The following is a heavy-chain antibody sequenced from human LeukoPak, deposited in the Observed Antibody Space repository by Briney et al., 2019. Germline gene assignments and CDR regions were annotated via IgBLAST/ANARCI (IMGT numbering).Heavy chain of an antibody. V-gene: IGHV3-30*02. J-gene: IGHJ6*03. CDR2: IRYDGSNK. CDR1: GFTFSSYG. CDR3: AKDLGNYYYMDV. Sequence: GGSLRLSCAASGFTFSSYGMHWVRQAPGKGLEWVAFIRYDGSNKYYADSVKGRFTISRDNSKNTLYLQMNSLRAEDTAVYYCAKDLGNYYYMDVWGKGTTVTISS.